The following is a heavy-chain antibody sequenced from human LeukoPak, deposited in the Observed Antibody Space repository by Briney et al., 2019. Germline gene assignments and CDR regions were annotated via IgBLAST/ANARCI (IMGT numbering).Heavy chain of an antibody. Sequence: GASVKVSCKASGYTFTGHYMHWVRQAPGQGLEWMGWISAYNGNTNYAQKLQGRVTMTTDTSTSTAYMELGSLRSDDTAVYYCARDHDYGDGYFDYWGQGTLVTVSS. J-gene: IGHJ4*02. D-gene: IGHD4-17*01. CDR1: GYTFTGHY. CDR3: ARDHDYGDGYFDY. V-gene: IGHV1-18*04. CDR2: ISAYNGNT.